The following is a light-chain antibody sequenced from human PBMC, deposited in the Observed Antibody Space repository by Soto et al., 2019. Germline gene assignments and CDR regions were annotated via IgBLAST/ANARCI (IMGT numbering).Light chain of an antibody. Sequence: QSALTQPASVSGSPGQSITISCTGTSSDVGGYNYVSWYQQHPGKAPKLMIYDVSNRPSGVSNRFSGSKSGNTASLTISGLKAEDEADYSCSSYTSSSTFYVFGTGTKLTVL. CDR3: SSYTSSSTFYV. CDR1: SSDVGGYNY. J-gene: IGLJ1*01. V-gene: IGLV2-14*01. CDR2: DVS.